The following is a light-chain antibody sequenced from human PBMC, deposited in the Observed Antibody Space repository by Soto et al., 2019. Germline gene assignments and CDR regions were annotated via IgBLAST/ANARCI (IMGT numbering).Light chain of an antibody. V-gene: IGLV2-14*01. CDR3: SSYTRSSTRV. CDR1: SSDVGGYNY. Sequence: QSALTQPASVSGSPGQSITISCTGTSSDVGGYNYVSWYQQHPRKAPKLMIYEVSNRPQGVSNRFSGSKSGNTASLTISGLQAEDEADYSCSSYTRSSTRVFGGGTKLTVL. J-gene: IGLJ3*02. CDR2: EVS.